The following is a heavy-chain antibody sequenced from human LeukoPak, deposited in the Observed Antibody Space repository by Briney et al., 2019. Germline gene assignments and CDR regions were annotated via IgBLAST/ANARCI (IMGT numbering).Heavy chain of an antibody. CDR1: GGSISSYY. V-gene: IGHV4-4*07. J-gene: IGHJ4*02. D-gene: IGHD6-13*01. Sequence: SETLSLTCTVSGGSISSYYWSWIRQPAGKGLEWIGRIYTSGSTNYNPCLKSRVTIAVDTSKNQFSLKLSSVTAADTAVYYCARGGIAAAALVHLDYWGQGTLVTVSS. CDR2: IYTSGST. CDR3: ARGGIAAAALVHLDY.